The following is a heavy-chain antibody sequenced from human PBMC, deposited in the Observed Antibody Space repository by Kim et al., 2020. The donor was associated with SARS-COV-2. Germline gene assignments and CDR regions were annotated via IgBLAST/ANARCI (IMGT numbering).Heavy chain of an antibody. CDR2: IIPIFGTA. V-gene: IGHV1-69*13. CDR1: GGTFSSYA. J-gene: IGHJ6*02. D-gene: IGHD4-17*01. CDR3: AQDYGEYYYYGMDV. Sequence: SVKVSCKASGGTFSSYAISWVRQAPGQGLEWMGGIIPIFGTANYAQKFQGRVTITADESTSTAYMELSSLRSEDTAVYYCAQDYGEYYYYGMDVWGQGTTVTVSS.